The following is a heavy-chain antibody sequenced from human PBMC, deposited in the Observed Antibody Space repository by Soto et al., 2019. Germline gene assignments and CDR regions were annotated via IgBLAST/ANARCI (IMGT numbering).Heavy chain of an antibody. V-gene: IGHV1-18*01. CDR3: ARVVFKYTDFWRGYYRGGWFDP. J-gene: IGHJ5*02. Sequence: QVQLVQSGAEVKKPGASVKVSCKASGYTFTSYGISWVRQAPGQGLEWMGWISAYNGNTNYAQKLQGRVTMTTDTSTSTAYMELRSLRSDDTAVYYCARVVFKYTDFWRGYYRGGWFDPWGQGTLVTVSS. CDR1: GYTFTSYG. CDR2: ISAYNGNT. D-gene: IGHD3-3*01.